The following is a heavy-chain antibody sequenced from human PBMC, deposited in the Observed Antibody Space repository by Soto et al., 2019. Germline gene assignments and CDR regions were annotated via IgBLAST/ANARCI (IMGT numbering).Heavy chain of an antibody. CDR1: GGSISSYY. D-gene: IGHD3-9*01. CDR2: IYYSGST. V-gene: IGHV4-59*08. CDR3: ARHGDYDILTGYYLNWFDP. Sequence: PSETLSLTCTVSGGSISSYYWSWIRQPPGKGLEWIGYIYYSGSTNYNPSLKSRVTISVDTSKNQFSLKLSSVTAADTAVYYCARHGDYDILTGYYLNWFDPWGQGTLVTVSS. J-gene: IGHJ5*02.